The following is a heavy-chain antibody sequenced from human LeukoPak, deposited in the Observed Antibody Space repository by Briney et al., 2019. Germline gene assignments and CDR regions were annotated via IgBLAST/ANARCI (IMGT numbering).Heavy chain of an antibody. CDR2: ISSSSSYI. CDR1: GFTFSSYS. CDR3: ARVQVLELRLGAFDI. D-gene: IGHD1-7*01. V-gene: IGHV3-21*01. Sequence: GGSLRLSCAASGFTFSSYSMNWVRQAPGKGLEWVSSISSSSSYIYYADSVKGRFTISRDNAKNSLYLQMNSLRAEDTAVYYCARVQVLELRLGAFDIWGQGTMVTVSS. J-gene: IGHJ3*02.